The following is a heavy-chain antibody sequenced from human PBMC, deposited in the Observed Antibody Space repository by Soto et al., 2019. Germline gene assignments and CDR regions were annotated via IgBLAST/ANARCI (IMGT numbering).Heavy chain of an antibody. V-gene: IGHV4-34*01. CDR1: GGSFSGYY. CDR2: INHSGST. D-gene: IGHD2-15*01. Sequence: PSETLSLTCAVYGGSFSGYYWSWIRQPPGKGLEWIGEINHSGSTNYNPSLKSRVTISVDTSKNQFSLKLSSVTAADTAVDYCASEYGGNVFDYWGQGTLVTVSS. CDR3: ASEYGGNVFDY. J-gene: IGHJ4*02.